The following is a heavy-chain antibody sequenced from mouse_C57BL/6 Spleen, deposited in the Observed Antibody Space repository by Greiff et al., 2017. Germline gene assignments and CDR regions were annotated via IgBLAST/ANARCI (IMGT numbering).Heavy chain of an antibody. J-gene: IGHJ2*01. CDR1: GYTFTSYW. CDR2: IYPGSGST. V-gene: IGHV1-55*01. CDR3: ARITTVVAYYFDY. D-gene: IGHD1-1*01. Sequence: VQLQQPGAELVKPGASVKMSCKASGYTFTSYWITWVKQRPGQGLEWIGDIYPGSGSTTYNEKFKSKATLTVDTSSSTAYMQLSSLTSEDSAVYYCARITTVVAYYFDYWCQGTTRTVSS.